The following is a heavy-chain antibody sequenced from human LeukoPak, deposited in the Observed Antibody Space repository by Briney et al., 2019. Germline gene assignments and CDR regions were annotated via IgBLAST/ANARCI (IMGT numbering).Heavy chain of an antibody. CDR3: ARHYDSSGYWYYFDY. CDR2: VYYSGSS. V-gene: IGHV4-59*08. Sequence: SETLSLTCTVSGGSISSHYWSWIRQPPGKGLDWIGYVYYSGSSNYNPSLKSRVTISVDTSKNQFSLKLSSVTAADTAVYYCARHYDSSGYWYYFDYWGQGALVTVSS. CDR1: GGSISSHY. D-gene: IGHD3-22*01. J-gene: IGHJ4*02.